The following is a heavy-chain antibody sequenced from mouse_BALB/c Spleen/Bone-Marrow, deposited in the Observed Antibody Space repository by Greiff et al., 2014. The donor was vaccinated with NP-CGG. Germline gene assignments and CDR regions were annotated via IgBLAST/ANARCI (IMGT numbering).Heavy chain of an antibody. Sequence: DVMLVESGGGLVKPGGSLKLSCAASGFTFSDFYMFWFRQTPEKRLEWVATISNGGTYTYYPDSVKGRFTISRDNAKNNLYLQMSSLKSEDTAMYYCARSGERYGAMDYWGQGTSVTVT. D-gene: IGHD1-1*02. CDR3: ARSGERYGAMDY. V-gene: IGHV5-4*02. CDR2: ISNGGTYT. CDR1: GFTFSDFY. J-gene: IGHJ4*01.